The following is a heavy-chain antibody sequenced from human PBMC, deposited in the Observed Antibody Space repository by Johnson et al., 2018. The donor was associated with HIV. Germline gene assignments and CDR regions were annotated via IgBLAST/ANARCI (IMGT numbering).Heavy chain of an antibody. D-gene: IGHD3-3*02. CDR1: GFTFSSFW. Sequence: VQLVEYGGGLVQPGGSLRLSCAASGFTFSSFWLTWVRQAPGKGLEWVANINLDGSEKYYADSVKGRFTISRDNVKNSVFLQMNTLGADDTAFYYCARAHLIFPKNAFDVWGHGTMVTVSS. J-gene: IGHJ3*01. CDR3: ARAHLIFPKNAFDV. V-gene: IGHV3-7*01. CDR2: INLDGSEK.